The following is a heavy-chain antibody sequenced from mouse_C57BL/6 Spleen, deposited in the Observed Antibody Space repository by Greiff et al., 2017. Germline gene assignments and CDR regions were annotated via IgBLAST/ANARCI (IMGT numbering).Heavy chain of an antibody. CDR2: IYPRDGST. J-gene: IGHJ4*01. Sequence: VQLQQSGPELVKPGASVKLSCKASGYTFTSYDINWVKQRPGQGLEWIGWIYPRDGSTKYNEKFKGKATLTVDTSSSTAYMELHSLTSEDSAVYFCARHYGSSYDAMDYWGQGTSVTVSS. D-gene: IGHD1-1*01. CDR1: GYTFTSYD. V-gene: IGHV1-85*01. CDR3: ARHYGSSYDAMDY.